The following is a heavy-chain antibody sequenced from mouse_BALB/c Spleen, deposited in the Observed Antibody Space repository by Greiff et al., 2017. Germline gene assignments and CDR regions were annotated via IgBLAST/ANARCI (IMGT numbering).Heavy chain of an antibody. Sequence: EVQLQESGPGLVKPSQSLSLTCSVTGYSITSGYYWNWIRQFPGNKLEWMGYISYDGSNNYNPSLKNRISITRDTSKNQFFLKLNSVTTEDTATYYCAREVLGRDYAMDYWGQGTSVTVSS. CDR3: AREVLGRDYAMDY. CDR1: GYSITSGYY. J-gene: IGHJ4*01. D-gene: IGHD4-1*01. CDR2: ISYDGSN. V-gene: IGHV3-6*02.